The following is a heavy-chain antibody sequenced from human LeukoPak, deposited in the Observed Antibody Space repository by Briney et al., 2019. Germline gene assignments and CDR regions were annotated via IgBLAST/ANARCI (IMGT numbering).Heavy chain of an antibody. V-gene: IGHV5-51*01. Sequence: GESLKISCKGSGYTFSSYWIGWVRQMPGKGLEWMGIIYPDDSDTRYSPSFQGQVTISADKSISTAYLKWSSVKASDTAMYYCARLAYCSNDVCYSNYYYSMDVWGKGTTVTVSS. CDR3: ARLAYCSNDVCYSNYYYSMDV. D-gene: IGHD2-8*01. CDR2: IYPDDSDT. J-gene: IGHJ6*03. CDR1: GYTFSSYW.